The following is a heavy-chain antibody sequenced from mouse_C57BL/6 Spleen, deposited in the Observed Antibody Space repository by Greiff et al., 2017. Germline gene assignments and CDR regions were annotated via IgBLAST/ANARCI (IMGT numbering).Heavy chain of an antibody. V-gene: IGHV1-69*01. CDR1: GYTFTSYW. Sequence: QVQLQQPGAELVMPGASVKLSCKASGYTFTSYWMHWVKQRPGQGLEWIGEIDPSDSYTNYNQKFKGKYTLTVDKSSSTAYMQLSSLTSEDSAVYYCARKLTTVVAPYGYFDVWGTGTTVTVSS. CDR2: IDPSDSYT. CDR3: ARKLTTVVAPYGYFDV. J-gene: IGHJ1*03. D-gene: IGHD1-1*01.